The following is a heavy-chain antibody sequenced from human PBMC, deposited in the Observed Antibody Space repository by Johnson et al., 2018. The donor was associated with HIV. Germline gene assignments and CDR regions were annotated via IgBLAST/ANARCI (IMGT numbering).Heavy chain of an antibody. V-gene: IGHV3-66*03. CDR1: GFTVSSNY. CDR2: IDTAGNT. J-gene: IGHJ3*02. D-gene: IGHD5-24*01. CDR3: AKDGRDDLRAFDI. Sequence: MQLVESGGGLIQPGGSLRLSCAASGFTVSSNYMSWVRQAPGKGLEWVSGIDTAGNTYYAGSVKGRFTVSRDNSKNTLYLQMNGLGPEDTAVYYCAKDGRDDLRAFDIWGQGTRVTVSS.